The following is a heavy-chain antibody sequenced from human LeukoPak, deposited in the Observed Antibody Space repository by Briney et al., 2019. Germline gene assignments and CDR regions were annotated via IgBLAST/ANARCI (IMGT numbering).Heavy chain of an antibody. J-gene: IGHJ4*02. Sequence: PGGSLRLSCAASGFTFSSYAMSWVRQAPGKGLEWVSAVSGSGGSTYYADSVKGRFTISRDNSKNTLYLQMNSLRAEDTAVYYCAKLGIGCCSSTSCYSFDYWGQGTLVTVSS. CDR3: AKLGIGCCSSTSCYSFDY. CDR2: VSGSGGST. D-gene: IGHD2-2*01. CDR1: GFTFSSYA. V-gene: IGHV3-23*01.